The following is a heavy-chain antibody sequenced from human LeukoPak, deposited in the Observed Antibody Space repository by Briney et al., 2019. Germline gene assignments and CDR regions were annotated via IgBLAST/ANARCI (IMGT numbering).Heavy chain of an antibody. CDR3: VKDPRDTYGTNWFVS. Sequence: PGGSLRLSCVASGFSFGNYAMSWLRQAPGKGLQWVSQISGTGGATWYAGFARDRFTISRDNSKKTLYLQMSGLRVEDTAMYYCVKDPRDTYGTNWFVSWGQGTLLIVSS. CDR2: ISGTGGAT. V-gene: IGHV3-23*01. CDR1: GFSFGNYA. D-gene: IGHD2-21*01. J-gene: IGHJ5*01.